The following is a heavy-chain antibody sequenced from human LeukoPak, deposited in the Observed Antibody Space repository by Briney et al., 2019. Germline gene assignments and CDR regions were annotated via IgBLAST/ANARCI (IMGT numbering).Heavy chain of an antibody. CDR3: ASTNVDTAMTPG. J-gene: IGHJ4*02. V-gene: IGHV1-18*01. D-gene: IGHD5-18*01. Sequence: ASVKVSCKASGYTFTSFGISWVRQAPGQGLEWMGWISAYNGSTNYAQKLQGRVTMTTDTSTSTAYMELRSLRSDDTAVYYCASTNVDTAMTPGWGQGTLVTVSS. CDR2: ISAYNGST. CDR1: GYTFTSFG.